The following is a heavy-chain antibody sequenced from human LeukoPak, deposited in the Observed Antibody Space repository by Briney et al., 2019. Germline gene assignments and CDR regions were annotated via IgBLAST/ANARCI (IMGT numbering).Heavy chain of an antibody. J-gene: IGHJ6*02. Sequence: ASVKVSCKASGYTFTSYDINWVRQATGQGLEWTGWMNPNSGNTGYAQKFQGRVTMTRNTSIRTAYMELNSLRSEDTAVYYCAVRGVIGPYYYYAMDVWGQGTTVTVSS. CDR2: MNPNSGNT. D-gene: IGHD3-10*01. CDR3: AVRGVIGPYYYYAMDV. V-gene: IGHV1-8*01. CDR1: GYTFTSYD.